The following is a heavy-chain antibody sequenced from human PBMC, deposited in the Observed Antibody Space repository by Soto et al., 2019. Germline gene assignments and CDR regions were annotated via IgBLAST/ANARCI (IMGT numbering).Heavy chain of an antibody. J-gene: IGHJ3*02. Sequence: SETLSLTCTVSGGSISSGGYYWSWIRQHPGKGLEWIGYIYYSGSTYYNPSLKSRVTISVDTSKNQFSLKLSSVTAADTAVYYCARENIVVVPAAMFYAFDIWGQGTMVTVSS. CDR2: IYYSGST. CDR3: ARENIVVVPAAMFYAFDI. D-gene: IGHD2-2*01. CDR1: GGSISSGGYY. V-gene: IGHV4-31*03.